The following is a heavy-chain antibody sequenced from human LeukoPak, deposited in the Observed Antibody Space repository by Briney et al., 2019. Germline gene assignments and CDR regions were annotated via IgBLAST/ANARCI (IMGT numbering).Heavy chain of an antibody. CDR3: ARRITIFGVVDY. CDR1: GASISSSSYY. D-gene: IGHD3-3*01. Sequence: SETLSPTCTVSGASISSSSYYWGWIRQPPGKGLEWIGYIYYSGSTNYNPSLKSRVTISVDTSKNQFSLKLSSVTAADTAVYYCARRITIFGVVDYWGQGTLVTVSS. V-gene: IGHV4-61*05. CDR2: IYYSGST. J-gene: IGHJ4*02.